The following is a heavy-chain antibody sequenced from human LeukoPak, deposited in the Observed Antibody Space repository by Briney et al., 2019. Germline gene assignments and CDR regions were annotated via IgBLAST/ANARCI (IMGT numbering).Heavy chain of an antibody. CDR2: INPGGGNT. CDR1: GNTFTRYY. CDR3: ARGSAAYSDGSGYYYGVIFDY. J-gene: IGHJ4*02. Sequence: ASVKVSCKASGNTFTRYYIHWVRQAPGQGLEWIGIINPGGGNTGYAQKFQGRVTMTRDTSTTTVYMELSSLTSEDTAVYYCARGSAAYSDGSGYYYGVIFDYGGQGTLVTVSS. V-gene: IGHV1-46*01. D-gene: IGHD3-22*01.